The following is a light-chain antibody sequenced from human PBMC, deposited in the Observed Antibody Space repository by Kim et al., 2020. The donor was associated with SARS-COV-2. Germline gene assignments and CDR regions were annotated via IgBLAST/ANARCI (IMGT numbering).Light chain of an antibody. CDR3: QQRSKWPPT. V-gene: IGKV3-11*01. CDR2: DAS. CDR1: QSVSSS. J-gene: IGKJ4*01. Sequence: EIVLTQSPATLSLSPGERATLSCRASQSVSSSLAWYQQKPGQAPRLLMYDASNRATGIPARFSGGGSGTDFNLTISSLEPEDFAIYYCQQRSKWPPTFGGGTKVDIK.